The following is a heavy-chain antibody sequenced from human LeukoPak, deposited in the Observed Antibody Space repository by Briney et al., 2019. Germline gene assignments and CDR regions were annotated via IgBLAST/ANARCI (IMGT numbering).Heavy chain of an antibody. CDR1: GFTFNSYS. Sequence: PGGSLRLSCAASGFTFNSYSMNWVRQAPGKGLEWVANIKQDGSATYYVDSVRGRFAISRDNAKNSLYLQMNSLRAEDTAVYYCASYAASGTAGSDYWGQGTLVTVS. D-gene: IGHD6-13*01. CDR2: IKQDGSAT. CDR3: ASYAASGTAGSDY. V-gene: IGHV3-7*01. J-gene: IGHJ4*02.